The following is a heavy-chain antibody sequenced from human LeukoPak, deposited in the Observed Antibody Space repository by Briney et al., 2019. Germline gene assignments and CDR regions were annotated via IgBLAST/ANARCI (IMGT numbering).Heavy chain of an antibody. V-gene: IGHV3-48*03. J-gene: IGHJ4*02. CDR1: GFTFSSYE. D-gene: IGHD1/OR15-1a*01. Sequence: GGSLRLSCAASGFTFSSYEMNWARQSPGKGLEWVSYISGTGSTIYYADSANGRFTISRDNAKNSLYLQMNSLRAEDTAVYYCAREGGTEQLDYWGQGTLVTVSS. CDR3: AREGGTEQLDY. CDR2: ISGTGSTI.